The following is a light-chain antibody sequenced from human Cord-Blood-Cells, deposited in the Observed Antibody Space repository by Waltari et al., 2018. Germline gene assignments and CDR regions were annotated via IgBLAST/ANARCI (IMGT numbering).Light chain of an antibody. CDR1: QDISNY. Sequence: DIQMIQSTSSLSAFVADRGTITCQASQDISNYLNWYQQKPGKAPKLLIYDASNLETGVPSRFSGSGSGTDFTFTISSLQPEDIATYYCQHYYNLPFTFGPGTKVDIK. CDR3: QHYYNLPFT. V-gene: IGKV1-33*01. J-gene: IGKJ3*01. CDR2: DAS.